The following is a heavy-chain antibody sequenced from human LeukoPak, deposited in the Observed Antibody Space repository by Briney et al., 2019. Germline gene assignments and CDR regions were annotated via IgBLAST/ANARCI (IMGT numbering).Heavy chain of an antibody. J-gene: IGHJ4*02. Sequence: GASVKVSCKVSRYTLTELSMHWVRQAPGKGLEWMGGFDPEDGETIYAQKFQGRVTMTEDTSTDTAYMELSSLRSEDTAVYYCATGLIQVWLPVNFDYWGQGTLVTVSS. CDR1: RYTLTELS. CDR3: ATGLIQVWLPVNFDY. D-gene: IGHD5-18*01. V-gene: IGHV1-24*01. CDR2: FDPEDGET.